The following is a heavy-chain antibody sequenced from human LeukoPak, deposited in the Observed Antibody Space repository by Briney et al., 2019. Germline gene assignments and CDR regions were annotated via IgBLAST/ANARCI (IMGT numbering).Heavy chain of an antibody. CDR1: GFTFSSYA. J-gene: IGHJ6*02. CDR2: ISGSGTST. V-gene: IGHV3-23*01. CDR3: ANDFQQLVRGWYVHYYYGMDV. D-gene: IGHD6-13*01. Sequence: GGSLRLSCAASGFTFSSYAITWVRQAPGKGPEWVSGISGSGTSTYYADSVKGRFTISRDNSKNTLYLQMNSLRAEDTAVYYCANDFQQLVRGWYVHYYYGMDVWGQGTTVTVSS.